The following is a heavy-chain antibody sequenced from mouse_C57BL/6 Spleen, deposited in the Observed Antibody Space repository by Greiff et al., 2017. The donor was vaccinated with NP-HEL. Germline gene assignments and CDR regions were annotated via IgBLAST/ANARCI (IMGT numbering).Heavy chain of an antibody. J-gene: IGHJ4*01. CDR1: GYTFTDYY. Sequence: EVQLQQSGPELVKPGASVKISCKASGYTFTDYYMNWVKQSHGKSLEWIGDINPNNGGTSYNQKFKGKATLTVDKSSSTAYMELRSLTSEDSAVYYGARGDYDRGYAMDYWGQGTSVTVSS. CDR3: ARGDYDRGYAMDY. D-gene: IGHD2-4*01. CDR2: INPNNGGT. V-gene: IGHV1-26*01.